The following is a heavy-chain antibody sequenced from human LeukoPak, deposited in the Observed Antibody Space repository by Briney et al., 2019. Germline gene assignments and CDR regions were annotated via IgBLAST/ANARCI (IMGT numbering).Heavy chain of an antibody. V-gene: IGHV3-30*04. J-gene: IGHJ3*02. CDR2: ISYEGRDK. CDR3: TREVNAFDI. CDR1: GFTFNNYA. Sequence: PGGSLRLSCAASGFTFNNYAMHWVRQAPGKGLEWAAFISYEGRDKCYADSVKGRFTISRDNSENTLYLQMNSLRPEDTAVYFCTREVNAFDIWGQGTMVTVSS.